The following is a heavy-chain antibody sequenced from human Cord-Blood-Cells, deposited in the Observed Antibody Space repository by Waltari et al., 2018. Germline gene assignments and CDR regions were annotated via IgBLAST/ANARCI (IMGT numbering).Heavy chain of an antibody. D-gene: IGHD5-12*01. V-gene: IGHV4-59*01. CDR3: ARQVEMATINDAFDI. CDR2: IYYSGST. J-gene: IGHJ3*02. Sequence: QVQLQESGPGLVKPSENLSLTCTVSGGSISSYSWSWIRQPPGKGLEWIGYIYYSGSTNYNPSLKSRVTISVDTSKNQFSLKLSSVTAADTAVYYCARQVEMATINDAFDIWGQGTMVTVSS. CDR1: GGSISSYS.